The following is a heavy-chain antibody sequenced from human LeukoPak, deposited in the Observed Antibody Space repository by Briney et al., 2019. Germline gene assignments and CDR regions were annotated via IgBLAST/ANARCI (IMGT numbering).Heavy chain of an antibody. V-gene: IGHV4-34*01. CDR1: GGSFSDYY. CDR2: INHSGST. D-gene: IGHD2-2*01. CDR3: ARGDVVVIPAARYFYYYIDV. Sequence: SETLSLTCAVYGGSFSDYYWTWIRQPPGKGLEWIGEINHSGSTNYNLSLKSRVTISVDTSKKQFSLKMTSVTAADTAVYYCARGDVVVIPAARYFYYYIDVWGKGTTVTVSS. J-gene: IGHJ6*03.